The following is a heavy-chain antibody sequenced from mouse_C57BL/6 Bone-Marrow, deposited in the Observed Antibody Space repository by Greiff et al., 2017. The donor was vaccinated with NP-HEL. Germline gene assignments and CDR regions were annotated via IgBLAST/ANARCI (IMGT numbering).Heavy chain of an antibody. V-gene: IGHV3-6*01. D-gene: IGHD6-2*01. CDR1: GYSITSGYY. Sequence: EVKVEESGPGLVKPSQSLSLTCSVTGYSITSGYYWNWIRQFPGNKLEWMGYISYDGSNNYNPSLKNRISITRDTSKNQFFLKLNSVTTEDTATYYCARDSPYWYFDVWGTGTTVTVSS. CDR2: ISYDGSN. CDR3: ARDSPYWYFDV. J-gene: IGHJ1*03.